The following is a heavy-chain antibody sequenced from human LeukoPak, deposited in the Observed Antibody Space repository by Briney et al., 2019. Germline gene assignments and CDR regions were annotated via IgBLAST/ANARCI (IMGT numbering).Heavy chain of an antibody. Sequence: SQTLSLTXTVSGGSISSGSYYWSWIRQPAGKGLEWIGRIYTSGSTNYSPSLKSRVTISVDTSKNQFSLKLSSVTAADTAVYYCASVWNYYYMDAWGKGTTVTVSS. CDR2: IYTSGST. J-gene: IGHJ6*03. D-gene: IGHD2-21*01. V-gene: IGHV4-61*02. CDR1: GGSISSGSYY. CDR3: ASVWNYYYMDA.